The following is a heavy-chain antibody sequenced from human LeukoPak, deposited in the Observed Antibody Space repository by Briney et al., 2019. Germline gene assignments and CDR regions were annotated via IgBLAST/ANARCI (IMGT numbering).Heavy chain of an antibody. D-gene: IGHD3-22*01. CDR1: GGSISSSTYY. J-gene: IGHJ4*02. Sequence: TPSETLSLTCTVSGGSISSSTYYWRWIRQPPGKGLEWIGSIYSSGTTYYNPSLESRVTISVDTSKNQFSLKLSSVTAADTDVYYCARRYGYDTDYWGQGTLVTVSS. CDR3: ARRYGYDTDY. V-gene: IGHV4-39*01. CDR2: IYSSGTT.